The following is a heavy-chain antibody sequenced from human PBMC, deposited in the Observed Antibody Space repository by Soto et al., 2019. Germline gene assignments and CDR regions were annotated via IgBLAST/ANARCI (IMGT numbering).Heavy chain of an antibody. V-gene: IGHV1-18*04. CDR2: ISAYNGNT. CDR1: GYTFTSYG. D-gene: IGHD2-2*02. Sequence: GGSVKVSCKASGYTFTSYGMSWVRQAPGQGLEWMGWISAYNGNTNYAQKLQGRVTMTTDTSTSTAYMELRSLRSDDKAVYYCARDIVVVTAAIYYYYYYGMDVWGPGTTVTV. CDR3: ARDIVVVTAAIYYYYYYGMDV. J-gene: IGHJ6*02.